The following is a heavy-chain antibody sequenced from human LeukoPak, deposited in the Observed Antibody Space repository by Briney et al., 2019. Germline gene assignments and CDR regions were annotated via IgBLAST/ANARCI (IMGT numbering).Heavy chain of an antibody. CDR1: GYSSSSGYY. CDR3: ARIQYYDFWSGYPKYYFDY. Sequence: SETLSLTCTVSGYSSSSGYYWGWIRQPPGKGLEWIGSIYHSGSTYYNPSLKSRVTISVDTSKNQFSLKLSSVTVADTAVYYCARIQYYDFWSGYPKYYFDYWGQGTLVTVSS. V-gene: IGHV4-38-2*02. J-gene: IGHJ4*02. CDR2: IYHSGST. D-gene: IGHD3-3*01.